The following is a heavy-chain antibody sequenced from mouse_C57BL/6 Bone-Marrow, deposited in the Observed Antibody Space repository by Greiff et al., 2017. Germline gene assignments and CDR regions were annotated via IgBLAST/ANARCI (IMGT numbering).Heavy chain of an antibody. V-gene: IGHV1-81*01. CDR2: IYPRSGNT. Sequence: LVESGAELARPGASVKLSCKASGYTFTSYGISWVKQRTGQGLEWIGEIYPRSGNTYYNEKFKGKATLTADKSSSTAYMELRSLTSEDSAVYFCARWDYSNYLYAMDYWGQGTSVTVSS. CDR1: GYTFTSYG. CDR3: ARWDYSNYLYAMDY. J-gene: IGHJ4*01. D-gene: IGHD2-5*01.